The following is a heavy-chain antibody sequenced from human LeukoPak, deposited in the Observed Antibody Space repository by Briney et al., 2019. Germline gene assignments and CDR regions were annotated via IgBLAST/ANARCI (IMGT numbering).Heavy chain of an antibody. CDR2: ISSTGSGK. Sequence: GGSLRLSCAASGFTFSTYSMNWVRQAPGKGLEWVSYISSTGSGKYYADTVRGRFTIYRDNGKNSLYLQMNSLRAEDTAVYYCTREAVTSSDYWGQGTLVTVPS. CDR3: TREAVTSSDY. V-gene: IGHV3-48*01. D-gene: IGHD2-21*02. J-gene: IGHJ4*02. CDR1: GFTFSTYS.